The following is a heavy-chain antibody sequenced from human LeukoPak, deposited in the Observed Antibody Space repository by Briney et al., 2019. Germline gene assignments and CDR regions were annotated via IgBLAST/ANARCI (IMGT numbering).Heavy chain of an antibody. Sequence: GGSLRLSCAASGFTFSSYWMHWVRRAPGKGLVWVSRIKSDGSSTSYADSVKGRFTISRDNAKNTLYLQMNSLRAEDTAVYYCAREYSSSWYGYYFDYWGQGTLVTVSS. CDR3: AREYSSSWYGYYFDY. CDR1: GFTFSSYW. V-gene: IGHV3-74*01. D-gene: IGHD6-13*01. CDR2: IKSDGSST. J-gene: IGHJ4*02.